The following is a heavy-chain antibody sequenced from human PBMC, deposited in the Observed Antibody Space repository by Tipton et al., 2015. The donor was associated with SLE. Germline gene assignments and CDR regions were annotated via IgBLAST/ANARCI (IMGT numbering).Heavy chain of an antibody. CDR3: ARDEIVIIPAARWTYYYGLDV. J-gene: IGHJ6*02. V-gene: IGHV4-61*02. Sequence: TLSLTCTVSGGSISSTSYYWGWIRQTAGKGLEWIGRIYTSGRTNYNPSLKSRVTISIDTSKNQFSLKMTSVTAGDTAVYYCARDEIVIIPAARWTYYYGLDVWGQGTTVTVSS. CDR1: GGSISSTSYY. D-gene: IGHD2-2*01. CDR2: IYTSGRT.